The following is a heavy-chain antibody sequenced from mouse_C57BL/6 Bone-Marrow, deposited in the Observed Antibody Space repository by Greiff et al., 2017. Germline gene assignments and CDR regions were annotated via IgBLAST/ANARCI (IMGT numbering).Heavy chain of an antibody. Sequence: QVTLKVSGPGILQPSQTLSLTCSFSGFSLSTFGMGVGWIRQPSGKGLVWLANIWCDDDKYYNPALKSRLTISQDTSKNPVFLKIAKVDTADTATYYWARMRAIYDDYGDAMDYWGQGTSVTVTS. CDR3: ARMRAIYDDYGDAMDY. D-gene: IGHD2-4*01. V-gene: IGHV8-8*01. J-gene: IGHJ4*01. CDR1: GFSLSTFGMG. CDR2: IWCDDDK.